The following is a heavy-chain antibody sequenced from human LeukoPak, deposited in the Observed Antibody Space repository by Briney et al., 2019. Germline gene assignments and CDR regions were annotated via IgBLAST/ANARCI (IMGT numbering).Heavy chain of an antibody. Sequence: SETLSLTCAVYGGSFSGYYWSWIRQPPGKGLEWIGEINHSGSTNYNPSLKSRVTISVDTSKNQFSLKLSSVTAADTAVYYCARGRENATEVFVVVPAEFDYWGQGTLDTVSS. CDR2: INHSGST. V-gene: IGHV4-34*01. CDR3: ARGRENATEVFVVVPAEFDY. D-gene: IGHD2-2*01. J-gene: IGHJ4*02. CDR1: GGSFSGYY.